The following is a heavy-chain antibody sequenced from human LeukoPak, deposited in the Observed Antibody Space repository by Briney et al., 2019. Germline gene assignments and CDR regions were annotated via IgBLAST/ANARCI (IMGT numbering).Heavy chain of an antibody. V-gene: IGHV4-39*07. CDR3: ARGAGSTISNDAFDI. CDR2: IYYSGST. Sequence: SETLSLTCTVSGGSISSSSYYWGWIRQPPGKGLEWIGSIYYSGSTYYNPSLKSRITILVDTSKNQFSLKLSSVTAADTAVYYCARGAGSTISNDAFDIWGQGTMVTVSS. D-gene: IGHD5-24*01. CDR1: GGSISSSSYY. J-gene: IGHJ3*02.